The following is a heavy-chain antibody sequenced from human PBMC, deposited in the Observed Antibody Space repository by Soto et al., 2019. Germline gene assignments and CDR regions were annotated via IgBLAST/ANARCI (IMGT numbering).Heavy chain of an antibody. CDR3: ARDGGPPDGLTPYFGY. Sequence: GGSLRLSCAASGFTFSSYAMHWVRQAPGKGLEWVAVISYDGSNKYYADSVKGRFTISRDNSKNTLYLQMNSLRAEDTAVYYCARDGGPPDGLTPYFGYWGQGTLVTVSS. CDR2: ISYDGSNK. J-gene: IGHJ4*02. CDR1: GFTFSSYA. V-gene: IGHV3-30-3*01. D-gene: IGHD3-16*01.